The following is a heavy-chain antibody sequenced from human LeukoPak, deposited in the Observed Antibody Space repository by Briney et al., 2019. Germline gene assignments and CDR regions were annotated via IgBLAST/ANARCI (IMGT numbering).Heavy chain of an antibody. Sequence: ASVKVSWKVSGYTLTELSMHWVRQAPGKGLEWMGGFDPEDGETIYAQKFQGRVTMTEDTSTDTAYMELSSLRSEDTAVYYCATQVGATPLDAFDIWGQGTMVTVSS. D-gene: IGHD1-26*01. CDR1: GYTLTELS. J-gene: IGHJ3*02. CDR2: FDPEDGET. V-gene: IGHV1-24*01. CDR3: ATQVGATPLDAFDI.